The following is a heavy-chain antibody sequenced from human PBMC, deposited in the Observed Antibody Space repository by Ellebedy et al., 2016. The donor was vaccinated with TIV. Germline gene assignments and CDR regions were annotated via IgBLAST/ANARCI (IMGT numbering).Heavy chain of an antibody. J-gene: IGHJ4*02. Sequence: GGSLRLSXAASGFTFSSYGMHWVRQAPGKGLEWVAVIWYDGSNKYYADSVKGRFTISRDNSKNTLYLQMNSLRAEDTAVYYCARVLYYYDSSGYPSGYWGQGTLVTVSS. CDR2: IWYDGSNK. CDR1: GFTFSSYG. V-gene: IGHV3-33*01. D-gene: IGHD3-22*01. CDR3: ARVLYYYDSSGYPSGY.